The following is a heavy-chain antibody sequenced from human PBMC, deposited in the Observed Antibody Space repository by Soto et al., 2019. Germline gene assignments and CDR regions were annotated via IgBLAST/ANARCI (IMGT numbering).Heavy chain of an antibody. Sequence: QVQLQESGPGLVKPSETLSLTCTVSGGSISSYYWSWIRQRPGKGLEWIGYIYYSGSTNYNPSLKSRVTISVDPAKNQFPLKLSSVTAADTAVYYCAGWDYGDYGDYWGQGTLVTVSS. CDR2: IYYSGST. CDR1: GGSISSYY. D-gene: IGHD4-17*01. V-gene: IGHV4-59*01. CDR3: AGWDYGDYGDY. J-gene: IGHJ4*02.